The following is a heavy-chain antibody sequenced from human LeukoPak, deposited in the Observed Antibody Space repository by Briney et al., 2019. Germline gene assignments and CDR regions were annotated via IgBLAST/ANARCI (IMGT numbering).Heavy chain of an antibody. V-gene: IGHV3-23*01. CDR3: ARAIEGYYGSGSLYYYYYMDV. D-gene: IGHD3-10*01. Sequence: GGSLRLSCAASGFTFSSYGMSWVRQAPGKGLEWVSAISGSGGSTYYADSVKGRFTISRENAKNSLYLQMNSLRAGDTAVYYCARAIEGYYGSGSLYYYYYMDVWGKGTTVTISS. CDR1: GFTFSSYG. CDR2: ISGSGGST. J-gene: IGHJ6*03.